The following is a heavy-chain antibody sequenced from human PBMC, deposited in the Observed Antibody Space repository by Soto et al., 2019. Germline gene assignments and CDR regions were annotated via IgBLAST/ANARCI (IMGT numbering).Heavy chain of an antibody. CDR2: INYSGST. CDR1: GGSVNIASYY. Sequence: PSETLSLTCTVSGGSVNIASYYWSWLRQPPGKGLEWIGYINYSGSTNYNPSLKSRVTISVDTSNNQFSLKLSSVTAADTAVYYCARDHHSYYDTSGYYPYFDNWGQGTLVTVSS. J-gene: IGHJ4*02. V-gene: IGHV4-61*01. D-gene: IGHD3-22*01. CDR3: ARDHHSYYDTSGYYPYFDN.